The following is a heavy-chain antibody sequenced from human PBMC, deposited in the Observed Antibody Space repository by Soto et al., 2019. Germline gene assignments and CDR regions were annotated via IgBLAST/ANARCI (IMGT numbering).Heavy chain of an antibody. V-gene: IGHV1-46*01. CDR3: ARDASEVVTQAALDY. CDR1: GYTFTSYY. J-gene: IGHJ4*02. D-gene: IGHD2-21*02. CDR2: INPSGGST. Sequence: GASVKVSCKASGYTFTSYYMHWVRQAPGQGLEWMGMINPSGGSTSYAQKFQGRVTMTRDTSTSTVYMELSSLRSEDTAVYYCARDASEVVTQAALDYWGQGTLVTVSS.